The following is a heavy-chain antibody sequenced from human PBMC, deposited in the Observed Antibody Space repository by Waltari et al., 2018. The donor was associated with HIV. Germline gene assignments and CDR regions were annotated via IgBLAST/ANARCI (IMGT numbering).Heavy chain of an antibody. D-gene: IGHD6-19*01. Sequence: QVQLQESGPGLLEPSQTLSLTCTVSTGSVNAGSYDWTWIRQPAGKGLEWIGHIHTTGNTDYKASLESRVTISVDMSKNQFSLKMTSVTAADTAVYYCAAGWRAFDYWGQGTLVTVSS. CDR2: IHTTGNT. CDR3: AAGWRAFDY. CDR1: TGSVNAGSYD. J-gene: IGHJ4*02. V-gene: IGHV4-61*02.